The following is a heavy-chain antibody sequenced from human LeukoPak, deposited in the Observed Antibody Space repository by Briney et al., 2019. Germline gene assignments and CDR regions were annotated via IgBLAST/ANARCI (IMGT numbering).Heavy chain of an antibody. Sequence: GSSVKVSGKASGGTFSSYGISWVRQAPGQGLEWMGRIIPILGIANYAQKFQGRVTITADKSTSTAYMELSSLRSEDTAVYYCARVRVDTAMVLDYWGQGTLVTVSS. D-gene: IGHD5-18*01. J-gene: IGHJ4*02. CDR2: IIPILGIA. V-gene: IGHV1-69*04. CDR3: ARVRVDTAMVLDY. CDR1: GGTFSSYG.